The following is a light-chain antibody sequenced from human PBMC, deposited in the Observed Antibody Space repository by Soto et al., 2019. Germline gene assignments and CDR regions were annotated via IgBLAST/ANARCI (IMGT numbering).Light chain of an antibody. J-gene: IGKJ4*01. CDR1: QSVSNY. CDR3: QQRSNWPPLT. V-gene: IGKV3-11*01. Sequence: EILLTQSPATLSLSPGERATLSCRASQSVSNYLGWYQQKPGQAPRLLIYDASNRATGIPARFSGSGSGTDFTLTISSLEPEDSAVYYCQQRSNWPPLTFGGGTKVEI. CDR2: DAS.